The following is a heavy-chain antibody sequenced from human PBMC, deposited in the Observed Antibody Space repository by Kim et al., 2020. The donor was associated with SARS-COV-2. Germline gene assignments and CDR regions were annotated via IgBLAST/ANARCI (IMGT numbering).Heavy chain of an antibody. CDR1: GYTFTSYA. V-gene: IGHV1-3*01. CDR2: INAGNGNT. J-gene: IGHJ4*02. Sequence: ASVKVSCKASGYTFTSYAMHWVRQAPGQRLEWMGWINAGNGNTKYSQKFQGRVTITRDTSASTAYMELSSLRSEDTAVYYCARDAFYDSSGYSSGRLPMFPDYWGQGTLVTVSS. CDR3: ARDAFYDSSGYSSGRLPMFPDY. D-gene: IGHD3-22*01.